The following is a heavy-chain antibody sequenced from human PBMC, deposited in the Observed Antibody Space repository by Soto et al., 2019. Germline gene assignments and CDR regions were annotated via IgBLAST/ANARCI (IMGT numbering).Heavy chain of an antibody. CDR2: ISYDGSNK. Sequence: GGSLRLSCAASAFTFSSYGMHWVRQAPGKGLEWVAVISYDGSNKYYADSVKGRFTISRDNSKNTLYLQMNSLRAEDTAVYYCAKDSPEIGATPDYWGQGT. CDR1: AFTFSSYG. V-gene: IGHV3-30*18. J-gene: IGHJ4*02. CDR3: AKDSPEIGATPDY. D-gene: IGHD1-26*01.